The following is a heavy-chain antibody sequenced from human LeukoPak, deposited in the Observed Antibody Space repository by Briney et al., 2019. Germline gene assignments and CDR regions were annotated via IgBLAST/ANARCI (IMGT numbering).Heavy chain of an antibody. Sequence: GGSLRLSCAASGSTFSSYWMSWVRQAPGKGLEWVANIKQDASEKYYVDSVKGRFTISRDNAKNSLYLQMNNLRAEDTAVYYCARYCGGDCYGMDVWGQGTTVTVSS. J-gene: IGHJ6*02. CDR1: GSTFSSYW. V-gene: IGHV3-7*01. D-gene: IGHD2-21*01. CDR3: ARYCGGDCYGMDV. CDR2: IKQDASEK.